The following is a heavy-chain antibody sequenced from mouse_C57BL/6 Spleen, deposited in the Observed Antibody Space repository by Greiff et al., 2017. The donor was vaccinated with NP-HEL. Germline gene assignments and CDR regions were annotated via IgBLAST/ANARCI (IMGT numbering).Heavy chain of an antibody. CDR1: GFSLTSYA. CDR3: ARDTTVVANYAMDY. Sequence: VKLQESGPGLVAPSQSLSITCTVSGFSLTSYAISWVRQPPGKGLEWLGVIWTGGGTNYNSALKSRLSISKDNSKSQIFLKMNSLQTDDTARYYCARDTTVVANYAMDYWGQGTSVTVSS. D-gene: IGHD1-1*01. V-gene: IGHV2-9-1*01. CDR2: IWTGGGT. J-gene: IGHJ4*01.